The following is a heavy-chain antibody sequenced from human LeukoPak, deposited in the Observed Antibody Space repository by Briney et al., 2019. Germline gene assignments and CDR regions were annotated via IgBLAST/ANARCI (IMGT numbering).Heavy chain of an antibody. CDR3: AKPVGDTAMGDAFDI. J-gene: IGHJ3*02. D-gene: IGHD5-18*01. CDR2: IWYDGSNK. V-gene: IGHV3-33*06. CDR1: GFTFSSYG. Sequence: SGRSLRLSCAASGFTFSSYGMHWVRQTPGKGLEWVAVIWYDGSNKYYADSVKGRFTISRDNSKNTLYLQMNSPRAEDTAVYYCAKPVGDTAMGDAFDIWGQGTMVTVSS.